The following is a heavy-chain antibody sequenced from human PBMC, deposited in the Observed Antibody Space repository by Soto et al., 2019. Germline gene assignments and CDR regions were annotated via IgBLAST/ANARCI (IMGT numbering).Heavy chain of an antibody. J-gene: IGHJ6*02. D-gene: IGHD6-6*01. CDR1: GFTFSSYS. V-gene: IGHV3-21*01. CDR2: ISSSSSYI. Sequence: GGSLRLSCAASGFTFSSYSMNWVRQAPGKGLEWVSSISSSSSYIYYADSVKGRFTISRDNAKNSLFLQMNSLRAEDTAVYYCARPTAARPGYYYYGMDVWGQGTTVTVSS. CDR3: ARPTAARPGYYYYGMDV.